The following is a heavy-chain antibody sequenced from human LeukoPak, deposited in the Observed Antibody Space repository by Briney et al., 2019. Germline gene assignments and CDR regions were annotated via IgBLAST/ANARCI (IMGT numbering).Heavy chain of an antibody. CDR1: GFTFSTST. CDR3: AKSKTPYCSSANCLMFDY. D-gene: IGHD2-2*01. V-gene: IGHV3-23*01. Sequence: GGSLRLSCAASGFTFSTSTMSWVRQAPGKGLEWASSISGSGGTTYDANSVKGRFTISRDNSKNTLYLQMNSLRAEDTAVYYCAKSKTPYCSSANCLMFDYWGQGALVTVSS. CDR2: ISGSGGTT. J-gene: IGHJ4*02.